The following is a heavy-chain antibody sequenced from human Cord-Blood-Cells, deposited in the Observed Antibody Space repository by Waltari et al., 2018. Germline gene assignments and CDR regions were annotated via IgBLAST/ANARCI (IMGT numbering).Heavy chain of an antibody. Sequence: QVQLVQSGAEVKKPGASVKVSCKASGYTFTGYYMHWVRQAPGQGLEWMGWINPNSGGTNYAKKFQGRVTRTRDTSISTAYMELSRLRSDDTAVYYCAGSNTFWFDPWGQGTLVTVSS. CDR2: INPNSGGT. V-gene: IGHV1-2*02. CDR3: AGSNTFWFDP. D-gene: IGHD3-10*01. J-gene: IGHJ5*02. CDR1: GYTFTGYY.